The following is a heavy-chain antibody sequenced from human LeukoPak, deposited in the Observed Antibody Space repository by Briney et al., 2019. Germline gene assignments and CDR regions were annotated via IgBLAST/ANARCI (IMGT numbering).Heavy chain of an antibody. J-gene: IGHJ2*01. CDR2: MNPTSGNT. Sequence: GASVKVSCKASGYTFTSYGINWVRQAPGQGLEWMGWMNPTSGNTGYAQKFQGRVTMTRDASIDTAYMELSSLTSEDTALYYCTRMRGYTYGYWYLDLWGRGTPVTVSS. V-gene: IGHV1-8*02. CDR1: GYTFTSYG. CDR3: TRMRGYTYGYWYLDL. D-gene: IGHD5-18*01.